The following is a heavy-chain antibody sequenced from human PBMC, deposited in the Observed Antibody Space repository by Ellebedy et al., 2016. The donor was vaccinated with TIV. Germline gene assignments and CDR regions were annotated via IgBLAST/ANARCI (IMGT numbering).Heavy chain of an antibody. D-gene: IGHD6-19*01. J-gene: IGHJ4*02. V-gene: IGHV4-34*12. Sequence: SETLSLTXTVYGASFSHYYWSWIRQPPGKGLEWIGEMMHSGDASYNPSLKSRVTISVDTSKNQFSLKLSSVTAADTAVYYCARQSYSSIIGMDYWGQGTLITVSS. CDR3: ARQSYSSIIGMDY. CDR2: MMHSGDA. CDR1: GASFSHYY.